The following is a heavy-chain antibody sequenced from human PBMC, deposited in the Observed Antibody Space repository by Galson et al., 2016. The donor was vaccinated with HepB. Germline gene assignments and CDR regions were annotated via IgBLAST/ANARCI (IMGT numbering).Heavy chain of an antibody. CDR1: GFTFTAYY. Sequence: SLRLSCAASGFTFTAYYMYWVRQTPGRGLVWVSRIGPDGSDTGYADSVKGRFTISRDNAMNTLYLQMNSLRAEDTALYYCVAYNWNYPDYWGQGPLVTVSS. J-gene: IGHJ4*02. CDR3: VAYNWNYPDY. CDR2: IGPDGSDT. D-gene: IGHD1-7*01. V-gene: IGHV3-74*01.